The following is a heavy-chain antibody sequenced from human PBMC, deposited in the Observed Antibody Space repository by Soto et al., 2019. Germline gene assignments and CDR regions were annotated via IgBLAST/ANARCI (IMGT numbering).Heavy chain of an antibody. Sequence: QVQLVESGGGVVQPGRSLRLSCAGSGFTFSSYGMHWVRQAPAKGLEWVAVISYDGSNKYYADSVKGRFTISRDNSKNTLYLQMNSLRAEDTAVYYCAKGMDSSSWNWVDPWGQGTLVTVSS. J-gene: IGHJ5*02. CDR3: AKGMDSSSWNWVDP. CDR1: GFTFSSYG. V-gene: IGHV3-30*18. CDR2: ISYDGSNK. D-gene: IGHD6-13*01.